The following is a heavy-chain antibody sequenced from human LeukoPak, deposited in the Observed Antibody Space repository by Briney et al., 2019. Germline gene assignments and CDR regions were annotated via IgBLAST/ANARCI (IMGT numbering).Heavy chain of an antibody. CDR3: ARGGGLDV. CDR1: GGSISRSSFY. Sequence: ETLSLTCTVSGGSISRSSFYWGWIRQSPRKGLEWVASINHNGNVNYYVDSVKGRFTISRDNAKNSLYLQMSNLRAEDTAVYFCARGGGLDVWGQGATVTVSS. V-gene: IGHV3-7*03. D-gene: IGHD3-16*01. CDR2: INHNGNVN. J-gene: IGHJ6*02.